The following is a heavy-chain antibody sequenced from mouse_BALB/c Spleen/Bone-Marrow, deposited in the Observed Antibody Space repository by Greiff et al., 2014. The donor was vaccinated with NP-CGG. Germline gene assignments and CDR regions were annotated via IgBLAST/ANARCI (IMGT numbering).Heavy chain of an antibody. D-gene: IGHD1-2*01. V-gene: IGHV1S16*01. Sequence: VQLQQSGAELVKPGASVKLSCKASGYTFTSYWMHWVKPRPGQGFEWIGEINLSNGDTNYNEKFKRKATLTVDKSSSTAYMQLSSLTFEDSAVYYCTNYGYDWGQGTTLTVSS. CDR3: TNYGYD. J-gene: IGHJ2*01. CDR1: GYTFTSYW. CDR2: INLSNGDT.